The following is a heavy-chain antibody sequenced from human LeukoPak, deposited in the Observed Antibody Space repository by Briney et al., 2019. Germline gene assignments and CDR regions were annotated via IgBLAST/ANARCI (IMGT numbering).Heavy chain of an antibody. D-gene: IGHD6-6*01. CDR1: GFTFSSYG. J-gene: IGHJ4*02. CDR3: ARDLAARHFDY. V-gene: IGHV3-33*01. CDR2: IWYDGSKK. Sequence: PGGSLRLSCEASGFTFSSYGMHWVRQAPGKGLGWVAVIWYDGSKKYYGDSVKGRLTISRDNSKNTLYLQMNSLRGEDTAIYYCARDLAARHFDYWGQGTLVTVSS.